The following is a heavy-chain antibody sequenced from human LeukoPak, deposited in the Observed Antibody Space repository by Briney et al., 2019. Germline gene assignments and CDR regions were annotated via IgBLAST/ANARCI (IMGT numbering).Heavy chain of an antibody. CDR2: INWNGGST. CDR3: ARGGSTGWYSFDY. V-gene: IGHV3-20*04. Sequence: PGGSLRLSCVASGFSFYDYGMSWVRQAPGKGLEWVSGINWNGGSTGYADSVKGRFTISRDNAKNSLYLRMNSLRAEDTALYYCARGGSTGWYSFDYWGQGTLVTVSS. CDR1: GFSFYDYG. D-gene: IGHD6-19*01. J-gene: IGHJ4*02.